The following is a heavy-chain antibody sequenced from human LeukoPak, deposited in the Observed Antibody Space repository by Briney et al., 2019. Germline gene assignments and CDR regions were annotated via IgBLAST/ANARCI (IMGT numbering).Heavy chain of an antibody. CDR1: GGSISSSGYY. CDR2: VYYSGST. J-gene: IGHJ5*02. Sequence: SETLSLTCTVSGGSISSSGYYWGWIRQPPGKGLEWIGIVYYSGSTQYNPTLKSRVTISVDTSKNQFSLQLSSVIAADTAVYYCGRYSAPSGWFDPWGQGTLVTVSS. V-gene: IGHV4-39*01. CDR3: GRYSAPSGWFDP. D-gene: IGHD1-26*01.